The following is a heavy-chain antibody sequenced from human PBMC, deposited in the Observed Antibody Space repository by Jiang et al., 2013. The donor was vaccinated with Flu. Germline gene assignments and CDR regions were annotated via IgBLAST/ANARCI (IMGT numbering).Heavy chain of an antibody. CDR1: GGTFSSYA. CDR2: IIPMFDTT. J-gene: IGHJ2*01. Sequence: SSVKVSCKASGGTFSSYAMNWVRQAPGRGLEWVGGIIPMFDTTHYAQKFQGRVTITADESTSTAYMELSSLRSEDTAVYYCAKRDYYGSGNYWYLDLWGRGTLVTVSS. D-gene: IGHD3-10*01. CDR3: AKRDYYGSGNYWYLDL. V-gene: IGHV1-69*01.